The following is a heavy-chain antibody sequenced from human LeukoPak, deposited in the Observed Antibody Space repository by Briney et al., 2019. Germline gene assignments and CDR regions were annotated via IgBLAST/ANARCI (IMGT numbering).Heavy chain of an antibody. Sequence: PSETLSLTCTVSGGSISSHYWSWIRQPPGKGLEWIGYFYYSGSTNYNPSLKSRVTISVDTSKNQISLKVISVTAADTAVYYYARGGYYDPLDYWGQGTLVTVSS. CDR3: ARGGYYDPLDY. V-gene: IGHV4-59*11. CDR1: GGSISSHY. CDR2: FYYSGST. J-gene: IGHJ4*02. D-gene: IGHD3-3*01.